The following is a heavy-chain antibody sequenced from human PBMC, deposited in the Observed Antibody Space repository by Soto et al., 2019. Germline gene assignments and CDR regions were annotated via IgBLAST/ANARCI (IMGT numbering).Heavy chain of an antibody. CDR2: ISGSGDNT. Sequence: EVQLLESGGGLAQPGGSMGLSCAAPGFSFDEYAMPWVRQDAGKGLDWVSAISGSGDNTYYADSVKGRFTISRDNSKNTLYLQLNSLRAEDTAVYYCTKGYYSGYDLAYFDYWGQGTLVTVSS. CDR3: TKGYYSGYDLAYFDY. CDR1: GFSFDEYA. D-gene: IGHD5-12*01. V-gene: IGHV3-23*01. J-gene: IGHJ4*02.